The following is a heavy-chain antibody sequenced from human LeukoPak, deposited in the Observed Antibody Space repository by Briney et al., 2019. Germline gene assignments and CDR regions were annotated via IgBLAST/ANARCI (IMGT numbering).Heavy chain of an antibody. CDR1: GFTFSRYS. D-gene: IGHD1-26*01. Sequence: GGSLRLSCAASGFTFSRYSMNWVHQAPGKGLEWVSSISSSSNYTYYADSVKGRFTISRDNSKNTLYLQMNSLRPEDTAVYYCAKDRSKGSYGDDFDFWGQGTLVTVSS. CDR3: AKDRSKGSYGDDFDF. V-gene: IGHV3-21*01. CDR2: ISSSSNYT. J-gene: IGHJ4*02.